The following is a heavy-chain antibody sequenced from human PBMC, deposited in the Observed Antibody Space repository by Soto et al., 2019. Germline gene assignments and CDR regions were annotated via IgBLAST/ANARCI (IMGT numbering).Heavy chain of an antibody. D-gene: IGHD2-15*01. CDR3: ARHSPGYCSGGSRYRYLQH. CDR2: IYYSGST. CDR1: GGSISSYY. J-gene: IGHJ1*01. V-gene: IGHV4-59*08. Sequence: SETLSLTCTVSGGSISSYYWSWIRQPPGKGLEWIGYIYYSGSTNYNPSLKSRVTISVDTSKNQFSLKLSSVTAADTAVYYCARHSPGYCSGGSRYRYLQHWGQGTLVTVSS.